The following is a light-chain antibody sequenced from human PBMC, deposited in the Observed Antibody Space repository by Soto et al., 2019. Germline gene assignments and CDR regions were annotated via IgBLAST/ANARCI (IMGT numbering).Light chain of an antibody. CDR3: QQSFHTPWT. CDR2: AAS. Sequence: VGARVTITCRASQGISSYLAWYQQKPGKAPQLLIYAASTLQSGVPSSFSGSGSGTEFTLTISSLRPEDFATYYCQQSFHTPWTFGQGTKVDI. CDR1: QGISSY. J-gene: IGKJ1*01. V-gene: IGKV1-39*01.